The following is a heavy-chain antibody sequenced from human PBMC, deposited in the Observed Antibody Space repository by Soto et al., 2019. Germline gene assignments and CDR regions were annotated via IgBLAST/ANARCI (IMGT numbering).Heavy chain of an antibody. Sequence: EVQLLESGGGLVQPGGSLRLSCAASGFTFSSYAMSWVRQAPGKGLEWVSAISGSGGSTYYADSVKGRFTISRDNSRNTLYLQMNSLRAEDTAVYYCAKDPVSSSWYIDYWGQGTLVTVSS. J-gene: IGHJ4*02. CDR3: AKDPVSSSWYIDY. D-gene: IGHD6-13*01. CDR2: ISGSGGST. CDR1: GFTFSSYA. V-gene: IGHV3-23*01.